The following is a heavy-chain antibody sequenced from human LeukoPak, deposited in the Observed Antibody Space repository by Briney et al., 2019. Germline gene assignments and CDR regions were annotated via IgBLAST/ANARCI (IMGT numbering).Heavy chain of an antibody. CDR2: IYSGGAT. D-gene: IGHD1/OR15-1a*01. V-gene: IGHV3-53*01. CDR1: GFTVISNL. J-gene: IGHJ3*02. Sequence: PGGPLTLSCAASGFTVISNLMTWVRQSPGRGLEWLSSIYSGGATYYADSVKGRFTISRDNAKNTLYLQMNSLRAEDTAVYCCARAPGTPDAFDIWGQGTMVTVSS. CDR3: ARAPGTPDAFDI.